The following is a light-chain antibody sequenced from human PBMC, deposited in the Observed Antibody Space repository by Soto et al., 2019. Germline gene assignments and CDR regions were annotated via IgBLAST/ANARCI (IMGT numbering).Light chain of an antibody. Sequence: ELVLTQSPATLSVSPGERATLSCRASQGVGSTLAWYQQAPGQAPRLLIYDASTRATGIPARFSGDGSGTEFTLTISSLQSDDIAVYYYQHYKTWPLSFGGGTRVEI. CDR2: DAS. CDR3: QHYKTWPLS. CDR1: QGVGST. V-gene: IGKV3-15*01. J-gene: IGKJ4*01.